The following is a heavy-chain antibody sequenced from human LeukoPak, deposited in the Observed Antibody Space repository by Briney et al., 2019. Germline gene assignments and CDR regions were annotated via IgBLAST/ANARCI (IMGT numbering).Heavy chain of an antibody. D-gene: IGHD3-10*01. J-gene: IGHJ4*02. Sequence: PGGSLRLSCAASGISFSDFWMSWVRQAPGKGLEWVGFIRSKIYGGTTEYAASVKGRFTVSRDDSKSIAYLQMNSLKTEDTAVYYCTRTPLSGTYYSDSWGQGTLVTVSS. CDR2: IRSKIYGGTT. CDR3: TRTPLSGTYYSDS. V-gene: IGHV3-49*04. CDR1: GISFSDFW.